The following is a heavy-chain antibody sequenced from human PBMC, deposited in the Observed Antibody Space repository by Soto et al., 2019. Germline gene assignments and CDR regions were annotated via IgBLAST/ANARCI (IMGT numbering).Heavy chain of an antibody. D-gene: IGHD6-6*01. V-gene: IGHV1-46*01. CDR2: INPSGGST. Sequence: ASVKVSCKASGYTFTSYYMHWVRQAPGQGLEWMGIINPSGGSTSYAQKFQGRVTMTRDTSTSTVYMELSSLRSEDTAVYYCAGDHIAARPWGVYYYYGMDVWGQGTTVTVSS. CDR1: GYTFTSYY. J-gene: IGHJ6*02. CDR3: AGDHIAARPWGVYYYYGMDV.